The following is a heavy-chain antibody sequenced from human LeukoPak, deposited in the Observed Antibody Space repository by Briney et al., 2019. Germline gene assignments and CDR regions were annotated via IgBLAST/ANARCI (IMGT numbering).Heavy chain of an antibody. Sequence: GGPLRLSCAASGFTFSSYSMNWVRQAPGKGLEWVSSISSSSSYIYYADSVKGRFTISRDNAKNSLYLQMNSLRAEDTAVYYCARVGYCTNGVCPNMDVWGKGTTVTVSS. CDR1: GFTFSSYS. V-gene: IGHV3-21*01. J-gene: IGHJ6*03. D-gene: IGHD2-8*01. CDR2: ISSSSSYI. CDR3: ARVGYCTNGVCPNMDV.